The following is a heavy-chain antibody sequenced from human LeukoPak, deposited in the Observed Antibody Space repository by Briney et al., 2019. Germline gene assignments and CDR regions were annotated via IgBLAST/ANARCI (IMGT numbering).Heavy chain of an antibody. J-gene: IGHJ4*02. Sequence: GGSLRLSCAASGFTFTNYWMTRVRQAPGKGLEWVANIKQDGSERYYMDSMKGRFTISRDNAKNSLYLQMNSLRAEDTAVYYCAKDLLGQWPTVFDYWGQGTLVTVSS. CDR1: GFTFTNYW. V-gene: IGHV3-7*01. CDR3: AKDLLGQWPTVFDY. D-gene: IGHD6-19*01. CDR2: IKQDGSER.